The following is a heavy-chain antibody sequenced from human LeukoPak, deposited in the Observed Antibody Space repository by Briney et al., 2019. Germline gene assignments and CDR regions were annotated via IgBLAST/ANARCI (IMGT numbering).Heavy chain of an antibody. CDR2: ISGSGGST. CDR1: GFTFSSYW. CDR3: AKVAFSQGYSSGPGDYFDY. D-gene: IGHD6-19*01. J-gene: IGHJ4*02. V-gene: IGHV3-23*01. Sequence: PGGSLRLSCAASGFTFSSYWMSWVRQAPGKGLEWVSGISGSGGSTYYADSVKGRFTISRENSKKTVHLQMNSLRAEDTAVYYCAKVAFSQGYSSGPGDYFDYWGQGTLVTVSS.